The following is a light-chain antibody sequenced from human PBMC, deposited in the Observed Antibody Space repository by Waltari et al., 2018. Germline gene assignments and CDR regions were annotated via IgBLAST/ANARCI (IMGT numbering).Light chain of an antibody. Sequence: QSALTQPASVSGSPGQSITIPCTGTSRAVGGYNSVSWYQQHPGKAPKLMIYDVSKRPSGVSNRFSGSKSGNTASLTISGLQAEDEADYYCCSYAGSSTLVFGGGTKLTVL. CDR1: SRAVGGYNS. CDR3: CSYAGSSTLV. V-gene: IGLV2-23*02. CDR2: DVS. J-gene: IGLJ2*01.